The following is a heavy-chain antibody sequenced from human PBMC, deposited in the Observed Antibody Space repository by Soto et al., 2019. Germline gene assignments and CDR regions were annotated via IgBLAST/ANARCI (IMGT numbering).Heavy chain of an antibody. V-gene: IGHV3-30*18. CDR3: AKDLWVRDYDFWSGYTQNYYYYYGMDV. Sequence: GSLRLSCAASGFTFSSYGMHWVRQAPGKGLEWVAVISYDGSNKYYADSVKGRFTISRDNSKNTLYLQMNSLRAEDTAVYYCAKDLWVRDYDFWSGYTQNYYYYYGMDVWGQGTTGTVSS. CDR1: GFTFSSYG. J-gene: IGHJ6*02. CDR2: ISYDGSNK. D-gene: IGHD3-3*01.